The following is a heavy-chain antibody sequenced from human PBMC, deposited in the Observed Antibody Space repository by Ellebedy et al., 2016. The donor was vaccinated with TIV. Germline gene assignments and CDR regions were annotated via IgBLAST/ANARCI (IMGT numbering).Heavy chain of an antibody. CDR1: RGTFRSYV. CDR2: FIPILGTP. D-gene: IGHD6-19*01. J-gene: IGHJ5*02. CDR3: ARVDQWQGFDP. V-gene: IGHV1-69*04. Sequence: SVKVSXKASRGTFRSYVFSWVRQAPGQGLEWMGRFIPILGTPNYAQKFQGRVTIIADTSTSTVYMELSSLRFDDTANYYCARVDQWQGFDPWGQGTLVTVSS.